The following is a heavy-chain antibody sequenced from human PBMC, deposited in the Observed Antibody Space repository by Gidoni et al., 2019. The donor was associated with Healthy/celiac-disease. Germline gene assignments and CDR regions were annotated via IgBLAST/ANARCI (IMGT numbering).Heavy chain of an antibody. D-gene: IGHD3-3*01. CDR3: AKYDDFWSGYYVDAFDI. CDR2: ISGSGGST. J-gene: IGHJ3*02. CDR1: GSTFGGDG. V-gene: IGHV3-23*01. Sequence: EVQVLESGGCLVQPGGCLRLSCAGSGSTFGGDGMSWVRQVPGKGMDGVTSISGSGGSTDSPASVKCRFTISRDNSKNTLYLKRNSQRAEDTAVYYCAKYDDFWSGYYVDAFDIWGQGTMVTVSS.